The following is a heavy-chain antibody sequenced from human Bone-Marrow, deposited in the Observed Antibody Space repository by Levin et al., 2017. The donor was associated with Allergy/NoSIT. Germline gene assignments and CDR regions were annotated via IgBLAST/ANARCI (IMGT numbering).Heavy chain of an antibody. CDR2: IYGANNM. CDR1: GFTVSSNY. V-gene: IGHV3-66*01. Sequence: GESLKISCAASGFTVSSNYMSWVRQAPGKGLEWVSVIYGANNMYHADSVKGRFTISRDNSKNTLYLQMNSLRAEDTAVYYCTAAMGYYWGQGSLVTVSS. CDR3: TAAMGYY. J-gene: IGHJ4*02. D-gene: IGHD2-2*01.